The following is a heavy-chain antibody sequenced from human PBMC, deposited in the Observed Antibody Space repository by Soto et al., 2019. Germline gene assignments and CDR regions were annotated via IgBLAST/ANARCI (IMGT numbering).Heavy chain of an antibody. V-gene: IGHV4-39*02. CDR2: IDYRGTI. CDR1: GGSIATSSYF. J-gene: IGHJ5*02. Sequence: LSLTCTVSGGSIATSSYFWAWIRRPPGKGLGWIGSIDYRGTIYNNPSLKSRVTISVDTSKNHFSLKLDSVTAADTALYYCSRRAPEGFDPWGQGTLVTVSS. CDR3: SRRAPEGFDP.